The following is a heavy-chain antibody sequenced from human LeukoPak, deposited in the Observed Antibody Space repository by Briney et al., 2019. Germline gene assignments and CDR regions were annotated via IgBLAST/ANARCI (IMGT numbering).Heavy chain of an antibody. D-gene: IGHD3-22*01. CDR3: ARERRAYYDSSGSSKKS. J-gene: IGHJ4*02. CDR1: GFTFSSYW. CDR2: IKQDGSEK. V-gene: IGHV3-7*01. Sequence: GGSLRLSCAASGFTFSSYWMSWVRQAPGKGLEWVANIKQDGSEKYYVDSVKGRFTISRDNAKNSLYLQMNSLRAEDTAVYYCARERRAYYDSSGSSKKSWGQGTLVTVSS.